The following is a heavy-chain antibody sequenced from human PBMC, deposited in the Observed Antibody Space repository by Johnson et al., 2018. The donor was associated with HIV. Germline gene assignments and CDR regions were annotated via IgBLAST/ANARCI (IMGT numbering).Heavy chain of an antibody. CDR2: ISYDGSNK. D-gene: IGHD5-12*01. V-gene: IGHV3-30-3*01. CDR3: ARDKSGGGTDSGYDHFSAPDAFDI. Sequence: QVQLVESGGGVVQPGRSLRLSCAASGFTFSSYAMHWVRQAPGKGLEWVAVISYDGSNKYYADSVKGRFTISRDNSKNTLYLQMNSVRAEDTAVYYCARDKSGGGTDSGYDHFSAPDAFDIWGQGTMVTVSS. CDR1: GFTFSSYA. J-gene: IGHJ3*02.